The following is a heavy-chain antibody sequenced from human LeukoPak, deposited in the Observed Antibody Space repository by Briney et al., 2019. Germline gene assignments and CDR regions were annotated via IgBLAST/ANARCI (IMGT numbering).Heavy chain of an antibody. CDR2: ISYDGSNK. D-gene: IGHD3-22*01. J-gene: IGHJ4*02. Sequence: GGSLRLSCAASGFTFSSYAMHWVRQAPGKGLEWVAVISYDGSNKYYADSVKGRFTISRDNSKITLYLQMNSLRAEDTAVYYCARDARGRYYYDSSGYYLPGLDYWGQGTLVTVSS. V-gene: IGHV3-30*04. CDR1: GFTFSSYA. CDR3: ARDARGRYYYDSSGYYLPGLDY.